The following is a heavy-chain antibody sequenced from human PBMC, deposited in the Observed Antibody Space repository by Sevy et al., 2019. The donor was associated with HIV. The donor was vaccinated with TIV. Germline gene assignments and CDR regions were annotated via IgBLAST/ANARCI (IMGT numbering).Heavy chain of an antibody. J-gene: IGHJ4*02. CDR2: IYYSGST. CDR3: ARVDSSGLYDVDY. Sequence: SETLSLTCTVSGGSISSYYWSWIRQPPGKGLEWIGYIYYSGSTNYNPSLKSRVTISVDTSKNQFSLKLSSVTAADTAVYYCARVDSSGLYDVDYWGQGTLVTVSS. CDR1: GGSISSYY. D-gene: IGHD6-19*01. V-gene: IGHV4-59*01.